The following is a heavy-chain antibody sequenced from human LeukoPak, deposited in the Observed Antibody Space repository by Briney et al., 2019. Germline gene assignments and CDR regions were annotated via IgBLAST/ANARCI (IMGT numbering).Heavy chain of an antibody. Sequence: ASVKVSCKVSGYTLTELSMHWVRQAPGKGLEWMGGFDPEDGETIYAQKFQGRVTMTRDTSTSTVYMELSSLRSEDTAVYYCARENDSSGYNFDYWGQGTLVTVSS. D-gene: IGHD3-22*01. V-gene: IGHV1-24*01. J-gene: IGHJ4*02. CDR1: GYTLTELS. CDR2: FDPEDGET. CDR3: ARENDSSGYNFDY.